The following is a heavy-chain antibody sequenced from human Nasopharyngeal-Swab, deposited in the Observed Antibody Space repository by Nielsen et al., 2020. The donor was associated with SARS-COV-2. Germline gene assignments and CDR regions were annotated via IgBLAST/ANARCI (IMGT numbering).Heavy chain of an antibody. Sequence: GESLKISCAASGLTFSAFPLHWVRQAPGKGLEWVAVISDDGSNRFYADSVKGRFTISRDNSKNTLFLQMNSLRSEDTALYYCARDPRGVGARPKGYFDSWGQGVLVTVSS. D-gene: IGHD1-26*01. J-gene: IGHJ4*02. CDR3: ARDPRGVGARPKGYFDS. V-gene: IGHV3-30*04. CDR1: GLTFSAFP. CDR2: ISDDGSNR.